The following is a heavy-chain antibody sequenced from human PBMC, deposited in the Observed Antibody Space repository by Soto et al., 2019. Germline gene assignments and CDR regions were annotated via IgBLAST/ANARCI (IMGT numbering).Heavy chain of an antibody. D-gene: IGHD4-17*01. J-gene: IGHJ4*02. CDR3: ATGDSNDYLAINDY. V-gene: IGHV1-2*02. CDR2: INPYSGDT. CDR1: QYTFTDYY. Sequence: QVQLLQSGAEVKKPGASVRVSCKASQYTFTDYYLHWVRQAPGQGLEWMGWINPYSGDTNYAQKFQGRVTVTRDTSLSTTYMDLSRLTSDDTAVYYGATGDSNDYLAINDYWGQGTLVTVSS.